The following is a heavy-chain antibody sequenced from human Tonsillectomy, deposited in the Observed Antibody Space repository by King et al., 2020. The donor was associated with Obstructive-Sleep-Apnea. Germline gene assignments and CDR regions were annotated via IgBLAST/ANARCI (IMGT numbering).Heavy chain of an antibody. CDR3: ARCGGDCTDAFDI. D-gene: IGHD2-21*02. Sequence: VQLQESGPGLVKPSQTLSLTCGVSGASVSSGDYSWSWIRQPPGKGLEWIGYNFYSGNTYYSPSLKSRVTISIDTYKNQFSLKLNSVTAADTAVYYCARCGGDCTDAFDIWGQGTMVTVSS. CDR2: NFYSGNT. J-gene: IGHJ3*02. CDR1: GASVSSGDYS. V-gene: IGHV4-30-4*07.